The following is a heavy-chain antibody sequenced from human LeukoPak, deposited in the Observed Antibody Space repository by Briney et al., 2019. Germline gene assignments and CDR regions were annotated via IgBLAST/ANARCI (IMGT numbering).Heavy chain of an antibody. CDR3: AGRYKWNAGFDY. J-gene: IGHJ4*02. D-gene: IGHD1-20*01. CDR2: ITSSGETT. V-gene: IGHV3-23*01. Sequence: PGGSLRLSCAASGSIPFNSYSMSWVRQAPGKGLEWVSDITSSGETTYYADSVKGRFTISRDNSKNTLYLQMNSLRAEDTAVYYCAGRYKWNAGFDYWGQGTLVTVSS. CDR1: GSIPFNSYS.